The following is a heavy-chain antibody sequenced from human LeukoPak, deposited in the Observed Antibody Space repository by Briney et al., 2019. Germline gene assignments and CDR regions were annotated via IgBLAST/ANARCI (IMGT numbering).Heavy chain of an antibody. V-gene: IGHV3-33*01. J-gene: IGHJ4*02. CDR2: IWYDGSNK. Sequence: GGSLRLSCAASGFTFSSYGMHWVRQAPGKGLEWVAVIWYDGSNKYYADSVKGRFTISRENSKNTLYLQMNSLRAEDTAVYYCARGGVNDYGDEGLFDYWGQGTLVTVSS. CDR3: ARGGVNDYGDEGLFDY. D-gene: IGHD4-17*01. CDR1: GFTFSSYG.